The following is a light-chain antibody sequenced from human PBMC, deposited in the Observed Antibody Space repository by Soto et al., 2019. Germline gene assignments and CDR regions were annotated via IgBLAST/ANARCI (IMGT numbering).Light chain of an antibody. CDR1: QSVSRY. CDR3: QQRSNWPPGYT. J-gene: IGKJ2*01. V-gene: IGKV3-11*01. CDR2: DAS. Sequence: EIVLTQSPATLSLSPGEGATLSCRACQSVSRYLAWYQQKPGQAPRLLIYDASSRAIGTPARFIGSGSGTDFSLTISSLEPEDSAVYYCQQRSNWPPGYTFGQGTKLEIK.